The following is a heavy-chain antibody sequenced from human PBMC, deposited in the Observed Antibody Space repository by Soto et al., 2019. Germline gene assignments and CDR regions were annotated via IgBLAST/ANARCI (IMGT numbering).Heavy chain of an antibody. CDR2: IYSGGST. CDR3: ARVLHSRPKEDAFDI. D-gene: IGHD4-4*01. J-gene: IGHJ3*02. CDR1: GFTVSSNY. Sequence: GGSLRLSCAASGFTVSSNYMSWVRQAPGKGLEWVSVIYSGGSTYYADSVKGRFTISRDNSKNTLYLQMNSLRAEDTAVYYCARVLHSRPKEDAFDIWGQGTMVTVSS. V-gene: IGHV3-53*01.